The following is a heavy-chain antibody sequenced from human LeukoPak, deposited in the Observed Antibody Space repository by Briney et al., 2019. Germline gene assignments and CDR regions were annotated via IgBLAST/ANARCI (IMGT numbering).Heavy chain of an antibody. J-gene: IGHJ4*02. CDR1: GGTFSSYD. D-gene: IGHD4-23*01. V-gene: IGHV1-69*01. CDR3: ARGWLAETTVVTPYNY. CDR2: ITPMFGTA. Sequence: SVKVSCKASGGTFSSYDISWVRQGPGQGLEWMGGITPMFGTAKYAQKFQGRVTITAVESMSTAYMELSSLRSEDTAVYYCARGWLAETTVVTPYNYWGQGTLVTVSS.